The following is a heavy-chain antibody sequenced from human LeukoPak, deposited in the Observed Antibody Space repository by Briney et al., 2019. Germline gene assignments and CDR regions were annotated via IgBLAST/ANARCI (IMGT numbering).Heavy chain of an antibody. CDR2: ITSSSSYT. V-gene: IGHV3-21*01. J-gene: IGHJ6*03. Sequence: GGSLRLSCAASGFTFSSYAMSWVRQAPGKGLEWISSITSSSSYTFYADSVKGRFTISRDNAKNSLYLQMNSLRVEDTAIYYCARDPYNGAYSEGYYYYYMDVWGEGTTVTVSS. CDR1: GFTFSSYA. CDR3: ARDPYNGAYSEGYYYYYMDV. D-gene: IGHD1-1*01.